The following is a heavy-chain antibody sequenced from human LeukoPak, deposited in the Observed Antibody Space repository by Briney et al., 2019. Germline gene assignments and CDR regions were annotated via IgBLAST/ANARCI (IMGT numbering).Heavy chain of an antibody. J-gene: IGHJ4*02. CDR3: ARDRSFCGGTDY. CDR2: MYNSGST. V-gene: IGHV4-59*01. Sequence: PSETLSLTCTVSGGSISSDYWSWIRQPPGKGLEWIGYMYNSGSTNYNPSLKSRLTISVDTSKNQFSLKLSSVTAADTAVYYCARDRSFCGGTDYWGQGTLVTVSS. CDR1: GGSISSDY. D-gene: IGHD3-16*01.